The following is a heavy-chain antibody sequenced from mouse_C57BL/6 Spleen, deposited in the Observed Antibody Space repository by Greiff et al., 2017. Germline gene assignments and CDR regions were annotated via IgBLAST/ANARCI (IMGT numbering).Heavy chain of an antibody. D-gene: IGHD1-1*01. J-gene: IGHJ2*01. Sequence: VQLKQSVAELVRPGASVKLSCTASGFNIKNTYMHWVKQRPEQGLEWIGRIDPANGNTKYAPKFQGKATITADTSSNTAYLQLSSLTSEDTAIYYCAIPYYYGKKNFDYWGQGTTLTVSS. CDR2: IDPANGNT. CDR1: GFNIKNTY. CDR3: AIPYYYGKKNFDY. V-gene: IGHV14-3*01.